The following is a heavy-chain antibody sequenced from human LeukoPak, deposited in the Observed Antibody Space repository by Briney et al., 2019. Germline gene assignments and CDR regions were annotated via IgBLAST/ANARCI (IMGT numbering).Heavy chain of an antibody. D-gene: IGHD3-10*01. Sequence: PSETLSLTCAVYGGSFSGYYWTWIRQPPGKGLEWIGEINHSGSTNYNPPLKSRVTMSVDTSMNQFSLRLNSVTAADTAVYYCARAYSSGSSHSNWFESWGQGTLVIVSS. V-gene: IGHV4-34*01. CDR3: ARAYSSGSSHSNWFES. J-gene: IGHJ5*01. CDR1: GGSFSGYY. CDR2: INHSGST.